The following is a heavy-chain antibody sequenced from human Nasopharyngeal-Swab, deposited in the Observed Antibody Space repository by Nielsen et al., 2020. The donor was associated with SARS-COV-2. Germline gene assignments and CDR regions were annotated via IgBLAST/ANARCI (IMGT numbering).Heavy chain of an antibody. D-gene: IGHD3-3*01. CDR3: SGDFWSGYPDAFDI. J-gene: IGHJ3*02. V-gene: IGHV4-34*03. CDR2: INHSGST. Sequence: WIRQPPGKGLEWIGEINHSGSTNYNPSLKSRVTISVDTSKNQFSLKLSSVTAAGTAVYYCSGDFWSGYPDAFDIWGQGTMVTVSS.